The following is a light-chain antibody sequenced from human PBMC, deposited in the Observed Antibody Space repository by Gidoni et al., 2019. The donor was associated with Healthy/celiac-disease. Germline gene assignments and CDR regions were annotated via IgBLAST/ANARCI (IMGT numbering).Light chain of an antibody. Sequence: QSALTQPASASGSLGQSITISCHGTSSDVGGYNYVSWYQQHPVKAPKLMIYDVSNRPSGVSNRFSGSKSGNTASLTIAGLQAEDEADYYCSSYTSSSLPYVFGTGTKVTVL. J-gene: IGLJ1*01. V-gene: IGLV2-14*03. CDR3: SSYTSSSLPYV. CDR1: SSDVGGYNY. CDR2: DVS.